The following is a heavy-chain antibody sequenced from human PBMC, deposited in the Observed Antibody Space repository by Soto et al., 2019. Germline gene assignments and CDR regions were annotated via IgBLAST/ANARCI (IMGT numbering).Heavy chain of an antibody. D-gene: IGHD2-15*01. Sequence: GGSLRLSCAASGFTFSLFWMSWVRQAPGKGLEWVANIKQDGTKTYYVDSVKGRFTISRDNAKNSLYLQMNSLRAEDTAVYYCAGVLLYSVGGRGWFDPWGPGTLVTVSS. CDR1: GFTFSLFW. CDR2: IKQDGTKT. J-gene: IGHJ5*02. V-gene: IGHV3-7*03. CDR3: AGVLLYSVGGRGWFDP.